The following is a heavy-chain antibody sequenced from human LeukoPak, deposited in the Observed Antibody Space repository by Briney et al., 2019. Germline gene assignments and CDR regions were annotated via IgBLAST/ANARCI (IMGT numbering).Heavy chain of an antibody. CDR3: ARIDSSGWYGIDC. V-gene: IGHV4-34*01. D-gene: IGHD6-19*01. J-gene: IGHJ4*02. Sequence: PSETLSLTCAVYGGSFSGYYWSWIRQPPGKGLEWIGEINHSGSTNYNPSLKSRVTISVDTSKNQFSLKLSSVTAADTAVYYCARIDSSGWYGIDCWGRGTLVTVSS. CDR2: INHSGST. CDR1: GGSFSGYY.